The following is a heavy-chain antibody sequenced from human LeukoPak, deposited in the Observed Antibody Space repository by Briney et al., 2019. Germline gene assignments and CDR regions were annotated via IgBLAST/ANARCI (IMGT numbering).Heavy chain of an antibody. V-gene: IGHV4-34*01. Sequence: KPSETLSLTCAVYGGSFSGYYWSWIRQPPGKGLEWIGEINHSGSTDYNPSLKSRVTISVGTSKNQFSLKLSSVTAADTAVYYCARSGRGSSDYWGQGTLVTVSS. CDR3: ARSGRGSSDY. D-gene: IGHD3-10*01. CDR2: INHSGST. J-gene: IGHJ4*02. CDR1: GGSFSGYY.